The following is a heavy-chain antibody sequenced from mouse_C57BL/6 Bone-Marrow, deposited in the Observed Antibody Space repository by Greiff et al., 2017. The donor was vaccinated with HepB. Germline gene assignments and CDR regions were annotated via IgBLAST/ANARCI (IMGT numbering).Heavy chain of an antibody. Sequence: DVKLVESGGGLVQPGGSLSLSCAASGFTFTDYYMSWVRQPPGKALEWLGFIRNKANGYTTEYSASVKGRFTISRDNSKSILYLQMNALRAEDSATYYCARALPRNFEVWGTGTTVTVSS. CDR3: ARALPRNFEV. D-gene: IGHD2-10*02. CDR2: IRNKANGYTT. CDR1: GFTFTDYY. V-gene: IGHV7-3*01. J-gene: IGHJ1*03.